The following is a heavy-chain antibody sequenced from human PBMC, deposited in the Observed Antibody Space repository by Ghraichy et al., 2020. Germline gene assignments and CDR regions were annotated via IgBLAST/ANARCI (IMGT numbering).Heavy chain of an antibody. Sequence: SETLSLTCTVSGGSVSSGSYYWSWIRQPPGKGLEWIGYIYYSGSTNYNPSLKSRVTISVDTSKNQFSLKLSSVTAADTAVYYCARGPVKQQLVYHLRFDPWGQGTLVTVSS. CDR2: IYYSGST. CDR1: GGSVSSGSYY. CDR3: ARGPVKQQLVYHLRFDP. J-gene: IGHJ5*02. D-gene: IGHD6-13*01. V-gene: IGHV4-61*01.